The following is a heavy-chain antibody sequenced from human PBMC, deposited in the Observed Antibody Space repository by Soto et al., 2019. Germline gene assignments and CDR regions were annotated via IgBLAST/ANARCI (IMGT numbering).Heavy chain of an antibody. Sequence: PSETLSLTCTVSGGSVSSGSCYWTWIRQPPGKGLEWIGYIYYSGSTNYIPSLKSRATISVDTSKNQFSLKLSSVTAADTAVYYCAREVPGDYFENWGQGTLVTVSS. CDR2: IYYSGST. J-gene: IGHJ4*02. V-gene: IGHV4-61*01. CDR3: AREVPGDYFEN. D-gene: IGHD3-10*01. CDR1: GGSVSSGSCY.